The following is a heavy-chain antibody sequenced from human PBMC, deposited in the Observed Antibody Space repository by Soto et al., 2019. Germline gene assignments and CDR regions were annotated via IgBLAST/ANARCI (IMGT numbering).Heavy chain of an antibody. CDR3: ARVAALVGAARYWYFDL. J-gene: IGHJ2*01. CDR2: IDYRGNI. V-gene: IGHV4-39*01. CDR1: GGSITSTSYY. Sequence: QLHLQESGPGLVEPSETLSLTCAVSGGSITSTSYYWGSIRQPPGEGLEWIGSIDYRGNIYYNSSLKRLVTISVDTSKNQFSLNLNSVTAADSAVYHCARVAALVGAARYWYFDLWGRGTRVSV. D-gene: IGHD2-15*01.